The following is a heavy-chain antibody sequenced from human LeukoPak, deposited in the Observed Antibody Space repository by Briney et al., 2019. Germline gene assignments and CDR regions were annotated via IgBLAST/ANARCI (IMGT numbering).Heavy chain of an antibody. CDR3: ATGAGVVVVHDAFDI. Sequence: ASVKASCKASGYTFTSYDINWVRQATGQGLEWMGWMNPNSGNTGYAQKFQGRVTMTRNTSISTAYMELSSLRSVDTAVYYCATGAGVVVVHDAFDIWGQGTMVTVSS. J-gene: IGHJ3*02. V-gene: IGHV1-8*01. CDR2: MNPNSGNT. CDR1: GYTFTSYD. D-gene: IGHD2-15*01.